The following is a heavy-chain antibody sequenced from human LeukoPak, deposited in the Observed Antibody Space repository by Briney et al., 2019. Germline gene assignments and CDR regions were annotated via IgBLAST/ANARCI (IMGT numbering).Heavy chain of an antibody. CDR2: INPNSGGT. J-gene: IGHJ4*02. D-gene: IGHD4-17*01. V-gene: IGHV1-2*02. CDR3: AKQDPVTTFFDY. Sequence: ASVKVSCKASGYTFTGYYMHWVRQAPGQGLEWMGWINPNSGGTNYAQKFQGRVTMTRDTSISTAYMELSRLRSDDTAVYYCAKQDPVTTFFDYWGQGTLVTVSS. CDR1: GYTFTGYY.